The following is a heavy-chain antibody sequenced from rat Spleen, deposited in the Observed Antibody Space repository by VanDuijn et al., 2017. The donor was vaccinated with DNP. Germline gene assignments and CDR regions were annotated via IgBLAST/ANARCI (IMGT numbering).Heavy chain of an antibody. D-gene: IGHD1-1*01. CDR1: GFTFSNYY. Sequence: EVQLVESGGGLVQPGRSLKLSCAASGFTFSNYYMAWVRQAPTKGLEWVASISYDGRSTYYRDSVKGRFTISRDNAKSTLYLQMDSLRSEDTATYYCTTGVVDYWGQGVMVTVSS. V-gene: IGHV5-20*01. CDR3: TTGVVDY. CDR2: ISYDGRST. J-gene: IGHJ2*01.